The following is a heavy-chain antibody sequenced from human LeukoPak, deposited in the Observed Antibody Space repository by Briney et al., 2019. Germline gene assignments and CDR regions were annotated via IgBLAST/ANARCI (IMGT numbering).Heavy chain of an antibody. CDR1: GYTFSSYS. Sequence: GGSLRLSCAASGYTFSSYSMNWVRQAPGKGLEWVSSISSSSSYIYYADSVKGRFTISRDNAKNSLYLQMNSLRAEDTAVYYCARVPPNEEYFDYWGQGTLVTVSS. D-gene: IGHD2-8*01. CDR3: ARVPPNEEYFDY. CDR2: ISSSSSYI. J-gene: IGHJ4*02. V-gene: IGHV3-21*01.